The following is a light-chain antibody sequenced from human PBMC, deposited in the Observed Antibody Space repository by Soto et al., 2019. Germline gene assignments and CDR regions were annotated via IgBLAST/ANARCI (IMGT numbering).Light chain of an antibody. CDR2: DAS. V-gene: IGKV3-11*01. Sequence: IGLTQSPATLSLSPGERATLSCSSSQSVKTFLAWYQHRPGQAPRVLIYDASHRATGIPARFSGSGSGTDFTLTISSLEPEDAALYYCQQRSNWPPIPFGQVTRLEIK. CDR3: QQRSNWPPIP. J-gene: IGKJ5*01. CDR1: QSVKTF.